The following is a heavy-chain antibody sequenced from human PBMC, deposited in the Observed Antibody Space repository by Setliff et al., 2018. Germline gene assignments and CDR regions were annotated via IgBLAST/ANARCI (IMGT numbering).Heavy chain of an antibody. J-gene: IGHJ5*02. D-gene: IGHD3-22*01. Sequence: GGSLRLSCAASGFTFSSYAMSWVRQAPGKGLEWVSAISGSGGSTYYADSVKGRFTISRDNAKNSLFLQMHSLRVEDTAVYYCARRHPDYYDSSGNWFDPWGQGTLVTVSS. CDR3: ARRHPDYYDSSGNWFDP. V-gene: IGHV3-23*01. CDR1: GFTFSSYA. CDR2: ISGSGGST.